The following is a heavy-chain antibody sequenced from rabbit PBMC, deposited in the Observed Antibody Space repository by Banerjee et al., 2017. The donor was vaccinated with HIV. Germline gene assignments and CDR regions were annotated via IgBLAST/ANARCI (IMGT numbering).Heavy chain of an antibody. Sequence: QSLEESGGDLVKPGASLTLTCTASGFSFSNRYHMCWVRQAPGKGLEWIACIYAGSSGSTYYASWAKGRFTITRSTSLNTVTLKMTSLTAADTATYFCAKDGGSDYDWAMDLWGPGTLVTVS. J-gene: IGHJ6*01. D-gene: IGHD8-1*01. V-gene: IGHV1S40*01. CDR1: GFSFSNRYH. CDR2: IYAGSSGST. CDR3: AKDGGSDYDWAMDL.